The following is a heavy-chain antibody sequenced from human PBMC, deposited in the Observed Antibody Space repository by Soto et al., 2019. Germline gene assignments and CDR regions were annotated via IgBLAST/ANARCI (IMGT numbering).Heavy chain of an antibody. V-gene: IGHV1-8*01. CDR3: ARKADIDSSGYYFSYAFDI. Sequence: ASVKVSFKASGYTFTSYDINWVRQATGQGLEWMGWMNPNSGNTGYAQKFQGRVTMTRNTSISTAYMELSSLRSEDTAVYYCARKADIDSSGYYFSYAFDIWGQGTMVTVSS. CDR1: GYTFTSYD. D-gene: IGHD3-22*01. CDR2: MNPNSGNT. J-gene: IGHJ3*02.